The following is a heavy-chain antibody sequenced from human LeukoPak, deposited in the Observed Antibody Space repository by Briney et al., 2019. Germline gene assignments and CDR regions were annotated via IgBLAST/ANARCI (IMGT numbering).Heavy chain of an antibody. CDR1: GFTFSSYG. CDR3: AKTAGTQLNYFDY. J-gene: IGHJ4*02. D-gene: IGHD6-19*01. Sequence: PEGSLRLSCAASGFTFSSYGMHWVRQAPGKGLEWVAVISYDGSNKYYADSVKGRFTISRDNSKNTLYLQMNSLRAEDTAVYYCAKTAGTQLNYFDYWGQGTLVTVSS. V-gene: IGHV3-30*18. CDR2: ISYDGSNK.